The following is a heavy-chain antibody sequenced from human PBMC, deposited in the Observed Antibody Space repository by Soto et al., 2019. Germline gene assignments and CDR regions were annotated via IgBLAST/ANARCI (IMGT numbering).Heavy chain of an antibody. D-gene: IGHD6-13*01. CDR2: ISSSTSYT. CDR1: GFTFSDQY. Sequence: GGSLRLSCAASGFTFSDQYMTWIRQAPGKGLEWVSYISSSTSYTNYADSVKGRFTISRDNAKNSLYLQMNSLRAEDTAVYHCASGAASTISKIDYWGQGTLVTVSS. J-gene: IGHJ4*02. CDR3: ASGAASTISKIDY. V-gene: IGHV3-11*06.